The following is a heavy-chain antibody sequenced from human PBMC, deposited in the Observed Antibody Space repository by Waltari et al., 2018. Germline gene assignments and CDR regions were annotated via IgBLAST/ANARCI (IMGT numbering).Heavy chain of an antibody. CDR1: GGSISSSSYY. CDR2: IYYSGST. J-gene: IGHJ4*02. CDR3: ARAASGSSGYCSGGSCFL. D-gene: IGHD2-15*01. Sequence: QLQLQESGPGLVKPSETLSLTCTVSGGSISSSSYYWGWIRQPPGKGLEWIGSIYYSGSTYYNPSLKSRVTISVDTSKNQFSLKLSSVTAADTAVYYCARAASGSSGYCSGGSCFLWGQGTLVTVSS. V-gene: IGHV4-39*07.